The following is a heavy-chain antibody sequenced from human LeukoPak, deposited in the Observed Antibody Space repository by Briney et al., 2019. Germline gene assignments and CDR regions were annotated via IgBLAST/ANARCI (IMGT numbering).Heavy chain of an antibody. D-gene: IGHD3-3*01. J-gene: IGHJ3*02. V-gene: IGHV3-30*02. Sequence: GGSLRLSCAASGFTFSSYGMHWVRQAPGKGLEWVAFIRYDGSNKYYADSVKGRFTISRDNSKNTLYLQMNSLRAEDTAVYYXXXXXRITIFGVVGRGDAFDIWGQGTMVTVSS. CDR2: IRYDGSNK. CDR1: GFTFSSYG. CDR3: XXXXRITIFGVVGRGDAFDI.